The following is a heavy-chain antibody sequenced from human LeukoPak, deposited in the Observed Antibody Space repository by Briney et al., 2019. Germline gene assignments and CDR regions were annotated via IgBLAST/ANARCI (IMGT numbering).Heavy chain of an antibody. CDR1: GYTFTGYY. D-gene: IGHD3-16*02. Sequence: ASVTVSCKASGYTFTGYYMHWVRQAPGQGLEWMGWINPNSGGTNYAQKFQGRVTMTRDTSISTAYMELSRLGSDDTAVYYCARAFRSGRLGELSFSYWGQGTLVTVSS. J-gene: IGHJ4*02. CDR2: INPNSGGT. CDR3: ARAFRSGRLGELSFSY. V-gene: IGHV1-2*02.